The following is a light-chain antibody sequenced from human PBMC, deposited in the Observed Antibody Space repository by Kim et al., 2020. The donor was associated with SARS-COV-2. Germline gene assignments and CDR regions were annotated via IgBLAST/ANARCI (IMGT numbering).Light chain of an antibody. V-gene: IGKV1-8*01. CDR2: AAS. Sequence: AIRITQSPSSLSASTGDRVTITCRASQGISSYLAWYQQKPGKAPKLLIYAASTLQSGVSSRFSGSGSGTDFTLTISCLQSEDFATYYCQQYYSYPITFGQGTRLEIK. CDR3: QQYYSYPIT. J-gene: IGKJ5*01. CDR1: QGISSY.